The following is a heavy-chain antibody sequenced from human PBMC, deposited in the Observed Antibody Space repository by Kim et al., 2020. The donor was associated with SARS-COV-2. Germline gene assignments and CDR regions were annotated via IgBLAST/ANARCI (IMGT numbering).Heavy chain of an antibody. V-gene: IGHV3-11*01. CDR3: ARSKGRGESDY. D-gene: IGHD3-16*01. J-gene: IGHJ4*02. CDR2: ISGIGSAI. Sequence: GGSLRLSCAASGFTFSDYYMTWIRQAPGKGLEWIAYISGIGSAIFYADSVEGRFTISRDNAKNSVHLQMNSLGADDTAVYFCARSKGRGESDYWCQGTLVAVSS. CDR1: GFTFSDYY.